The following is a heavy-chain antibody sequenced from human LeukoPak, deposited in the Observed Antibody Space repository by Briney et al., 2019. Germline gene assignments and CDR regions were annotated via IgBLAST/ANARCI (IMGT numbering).Heavy chain of an antibody. CDR1: GYSFTTYA. CDR3: AREPNRRTTSSWYYFDF. CDR2: INPDNGNT. J-gene: IGHJ4*02. D-gene: IGHD6-13*01. V-gene: IGHV1-3*01. Sequence: ASVKVSCKASGYSFTTYAVHWVRQAPGQRPEWMGWINPDNGNTKYSPKFQGRVTFTRDTSATTAYMDLSSLRSEDTAVYYCAREPNRRTTSSWYYFDFWGQGTLVTVSS.